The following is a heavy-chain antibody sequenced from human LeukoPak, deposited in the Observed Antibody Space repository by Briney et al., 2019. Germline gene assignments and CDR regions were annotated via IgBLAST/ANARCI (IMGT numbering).Heavy chain of an antibody. CDR1: GGSISNGGYY. Sequence: PSETLSLTCTVSGGSISNGGYYWSWIRQPPGKGLEWIGNIYYRGNTDYSPSLKSRVTISVDTSKNQFSLRLSSVTAADTAVYYCARPHIVAYYFDYWGQGTLVTVSS. CDR2: IYYRGNT. D-gene: IGHD5-12*01. CDR3: ARPHIVAYYFDY. V-gene: IGHV4-31*03. J-gene: IGHJ4*02.